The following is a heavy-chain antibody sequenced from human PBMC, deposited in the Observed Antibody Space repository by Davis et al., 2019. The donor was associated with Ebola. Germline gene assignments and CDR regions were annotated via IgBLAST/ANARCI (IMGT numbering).Heavy chain of an antibody. Sequence: PSETLSLTCTVSGGSISSSSYYWGWIRQPPGKGLEWIGSIYYSGSTYYNPSLKSRVTISVDTSKNQFSLKLSSVTAADTAVYYCARRQDIVLVPAVAVATTGFDYWGQGTLVTVSS. CDR2: IYYSGST. CDR3: ARRQDIVLVPAVAVATTGFDY. J-gene: IGHJ4*02. V-gene: IGHV4-39*01. D-gene: IGHD2-2*01. CDR1: GGSISSSSYY.